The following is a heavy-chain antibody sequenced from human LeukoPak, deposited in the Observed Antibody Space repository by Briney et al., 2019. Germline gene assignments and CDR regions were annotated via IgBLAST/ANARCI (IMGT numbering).Heavy chain of an antibody. J-gene: IGHJ4*02. CDR1: AGSIRPYY. D-gene: IGHD2-21*01. CDR2: IYYSGST. CDR3: ARLVAYCDKTSCSGS. Sequence: TSETLSLTCTVSAGSIRPYYWSWIRQPPGKGLEWIGYIYYSGSTNYNPSLKSRVTISVDTSKNQFSLKLSSVTAAGTAVYYCARLVAYCDKTSCSGSWGQGTLVTVSS. V-gene: IGHV4-59*01.